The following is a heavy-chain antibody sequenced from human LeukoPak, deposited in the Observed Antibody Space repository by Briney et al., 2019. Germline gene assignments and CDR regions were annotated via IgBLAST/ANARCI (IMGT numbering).Heavy chain of an antibody. CDR3: ARDRGPRTGFMVREAYDY. Sequence: GGSLRLSCAASGFTFSDYWIHWVRQAPGKGLVRVSRINTDGSITNYADSVKGRFSISRDNAKNTLYLQMSSLRAEDTAVYYCARDRGPRTGFMVREAYDYWGQGTLVTVSS. D-gene: IGHD3-10*01. CDR1: GFTFSDYW. J-gene: IGHJ4*02. V-gene: IGHV3-74*01. CDR2: INTDGSIT.